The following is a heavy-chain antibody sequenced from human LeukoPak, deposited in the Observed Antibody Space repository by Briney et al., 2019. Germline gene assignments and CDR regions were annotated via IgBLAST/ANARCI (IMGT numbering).Heavy chain of an antibody. CDR2: IDWDDDK. Sequence: ESGPTLANLTQTLTLTCTFSGFSLSTSGMCVSWIRQPPGKALEWLARIDWDDDKYYSTSLKTRLTISKDTSKNQVVLTMTNMDPVDTATYYCARITKIAVAGRGYYYYGMDVWGQGTTVTVSS. V-gene: IGHV2-70*11. CDR3: ARITKIAVAGRGYYYYGMDV. D-gene: IGHD6-19*01. CDR1: GFSLSTSGMC. J-gene: IGHJ6*02.